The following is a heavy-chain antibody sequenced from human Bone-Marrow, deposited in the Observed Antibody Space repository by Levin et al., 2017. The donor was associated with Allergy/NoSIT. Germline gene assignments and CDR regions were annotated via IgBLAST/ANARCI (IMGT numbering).Heavy chain of an antibody. D-gene: IGHD3-10*01. CDR3: AGMGRWFGELLPF. J-gene: IGHJ4*02. CDR2: ISSSGSTI. V-gene: IGHV3-48*03. CDR1: GFTFSSYE. Sequence: GGSLRLSCAASGFTFSSYEMNWVRQAPGKGLEWVSYISSSGSTIYYADSVKGRFTISRDNAKNSLYLQMNSLRAEDTAVYYCAGMGRWFGELLPFWGQGTLVTVSS.